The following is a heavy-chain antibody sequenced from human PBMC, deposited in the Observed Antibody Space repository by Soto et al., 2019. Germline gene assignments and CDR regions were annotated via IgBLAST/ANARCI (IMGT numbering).Heavy chain of an antibody. V-gene: IGHV4-59*01. J-gene: IGHJ6*02. D-gene: IGHD2-15*01. CDR1: GGSISSYY. Sequence: PSETLSLTCTVSGGSISSYYWSWIRQPPGKGLEWIGYIYYSGSTNYNPSLKSRVTISVDTSKNQFSLKLSSVTAADTAVYYCARGEGVVVAATHYYYYGMDVWGQGTTVTVSS. CDR3: ARGEGVVVAATHYYYYGMDV. CDR2: IYYSGST.